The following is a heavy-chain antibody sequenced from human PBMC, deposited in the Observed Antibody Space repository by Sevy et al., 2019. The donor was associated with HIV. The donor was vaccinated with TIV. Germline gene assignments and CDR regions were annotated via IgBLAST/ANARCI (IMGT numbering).Heavy chain of an antibody. CDR3: AGVWLAQNGFDI. CDR2: ISHGGST. Sequence: LMQLPETLSLTCAVYGGSFSGYYWTWIRQSPGKGLEWIGEISHGGSTTYNPSLKSRVTISIDTSKNQFSLNLNSVTAADTAVYYCAGVWLAQNGFDIWGQGTMVTVSS. D-gene: IGHD6-19*01. J-gene: IGHJ3*02. V-gene: IGHV4-34*01. CDR1: GGSFSGYY.